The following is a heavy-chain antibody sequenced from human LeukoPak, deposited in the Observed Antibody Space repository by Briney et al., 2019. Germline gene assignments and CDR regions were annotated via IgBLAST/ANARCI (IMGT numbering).Heavy chain of an antibody. CDR1: GGSFSGYY. V-gene: IGHV4-34*01. D-gene: IGHD2/OR15-2a*01. Sequence: SETLSLTCAVYGGSFSGYYWSWIRQPPGKGLEWIGEINHSGSTNYDPSLKSRVTISVDTSKNQFSLKLSSVTAADTAVYYCARRGNLWARWGQGTLVTVSS. J-gene: IGHJ4*02. CDR2: INHSGST. CDR3: ARRGNLWAR.